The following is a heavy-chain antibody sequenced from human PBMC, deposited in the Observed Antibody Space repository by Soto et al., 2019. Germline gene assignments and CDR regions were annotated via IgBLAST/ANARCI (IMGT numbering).Heavy chain of an antibody. D-gene: IGHD3-22*01. CDR3: ARDRRREYYYDSSGPAHDAFDI. V-gene: IGHV4-59*01. CDR2: IYYSGST. CDR1: GGSISSYY. J-gene: IGHJ3*02. Sequence: PSETLSLTCTVSGGSISSYYWSWIRQPPGKGLEWIGYIYYSGSTNYNPSLKSRVTISVGTSKNQFSLKLSSVTAADTAVYYCARDRRREYYYDSSGPAHDAFDIWGQGTMVTVSS.